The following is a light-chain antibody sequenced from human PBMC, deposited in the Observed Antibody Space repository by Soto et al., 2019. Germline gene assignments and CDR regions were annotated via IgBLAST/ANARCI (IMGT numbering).Light chain of an antibody. CDR2: GNS. CDR1: SSNIGAGYD. CDR3: QPYDSRLSGDYV. V-gene: IGLV1-40*01. J-gene: IGLJ1*01. Sequence: QSVLTQPPSVSGARGQRFTISCTGSSSNIGAGYDVHWYQQLPGTAPKLLIYGNSNRPSGVPDRFSGSKSGTSASLAITGLQAEDEADYYCQPYDSRLSGDYVFGPGPKVTVL.